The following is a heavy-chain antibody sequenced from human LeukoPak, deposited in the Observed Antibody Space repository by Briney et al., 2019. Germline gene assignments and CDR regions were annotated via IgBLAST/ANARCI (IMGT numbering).Heavy chain of an antibody. Sequence: GESLKISCKGSGYSFTSYWIGWARQMPGKGLEWMGIIYPGDSDTRYSPSFQGQVTISADKSISTAYLQWSSLKASDTAMYYCATGVCSGGSCYGDAFDIWGQGTMVTVSS. CDR1: GYSFTSYW. V-gene: IGHV5-51*01. J-gene: IGHJ3*02. D-gene: IGHD2-15*01. CDR2: IYPGDSDT. CDR3: ATGVCSGGSCYGDAFDI.